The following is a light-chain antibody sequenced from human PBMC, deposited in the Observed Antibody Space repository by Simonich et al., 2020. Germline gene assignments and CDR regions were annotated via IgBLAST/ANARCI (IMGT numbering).Light chain of an antibody. CDR2: GAS. CDR1: QSVSSN. CDR3: QQRSNWPMYT. V-gene: IGKV3-15*01. Sequence: EIVMTQSPATLSVSPGERATLSCRASQSVSSNLAWYQQKPGQAPRLLIYGASTRATGIPARFSGSGSGTEFTLTISSLQSEDFAVYYCQQRSNWPMYTFDQGTKLEIK. J-gene: IGKJ2*01.